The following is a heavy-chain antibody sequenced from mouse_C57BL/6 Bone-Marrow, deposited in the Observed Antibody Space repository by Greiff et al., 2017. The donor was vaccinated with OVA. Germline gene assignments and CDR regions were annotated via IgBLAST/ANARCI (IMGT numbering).Heavy chain of an antibody. V-gene: IGHV1-69*01. J-gene: IGHJ2*01. D-gene: IGHD1-1*01. CDR1: GYTFTSYW. CDR3: ARGSEIATVVAFDY. CDR2: IDPSDSYT. Sequence: QVQLQQPGAELVMPGASVKLSCKASGYTFTSYWMHWVKQRPGQGLEWIGEIDPSDSYTNYNQKFKGKSTLTVDKSSNTAYMQLSSLTSEDSAVYYCARGSEIATVVAFDYWGKGTTLTVSS.